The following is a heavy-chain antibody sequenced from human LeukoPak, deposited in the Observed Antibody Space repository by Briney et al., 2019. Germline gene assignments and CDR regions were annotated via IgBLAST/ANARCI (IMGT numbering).Heavy chain of an antibody. Sequence: AGGSLRLSCAASGFTLSSYGMHWVRQAPGKGLEGVAVISYDGSNKYHADSVKGRFTISRDNAKNTLYLQMNSLRAEDTAVYYCAKDRNRYKAYYGMDVWGQGTTVTVSS. CDR1: GFTLSSYG. V-gene: IGHV3-30*18. D-gene: IGHD1-20*01. CDR3: AKDRNRYKAYYGMDV. CDR2: ISYDGSNK. J-gene: IGHJ6*02.